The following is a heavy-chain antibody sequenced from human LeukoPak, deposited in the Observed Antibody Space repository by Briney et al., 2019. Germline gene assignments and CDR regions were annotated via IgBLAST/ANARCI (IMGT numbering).Heavy chain of an antibody. CDR3: AGTPRGYSGYDWIY. D-gene: IGHD5-12*01. CDR1: GGTFSSYA. CDR2: IIPIFGTA. V-gene: IGHV1-69*05. Sequence: SVKVSCKASGGTFSSYAISWVRQAPGQGLEWMGGIIPIFGTANYAQKFQGRVTITTDESTSTAYMELSSLRSEDTAVYYCAGTPRGYSGYDWIYWGQGTLVAVSS. J-gene: IGHJ4*02.